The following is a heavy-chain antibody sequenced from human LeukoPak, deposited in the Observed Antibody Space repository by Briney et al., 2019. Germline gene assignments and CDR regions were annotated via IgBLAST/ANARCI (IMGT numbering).Heavy chain of an antibody. Sequence: GGSLRLSCAASGFTFSDYYMSWLRQAPGKGLEWVSYISSSGSTIYYADSVKGRFTISRDNAKNSLYLQMNSLRAEDTAVYYCAREGYDSSGRNSGWFDPGGQGTLVTVSS. D-gene: IGHD3-22*01. CDR1: GFTFSDYY. J-gene: IGHJ5*02. V-gene: IGHV3-11*01. CDR3: AREGYDSSGRNSGWFDP. CDR2: ISSSGSTI.